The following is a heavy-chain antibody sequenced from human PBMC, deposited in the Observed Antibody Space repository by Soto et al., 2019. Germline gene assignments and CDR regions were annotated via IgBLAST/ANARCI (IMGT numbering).Heavy chain of an antibody. Sequence: QVQLQESGPGLVKPSETLSLTCTVSGGSVSSGSYYWSWIRQPPGKGLEWIGYIYYSGSTNYNPSLKSRVTISVDPSKDQFSRKLSSVTAADTAVYYCARIPYDILTGYGYYGMDVWGQGTTVTVSS. CDR3: ARIPYDILTGYGYYGMDV. CDR1: GGSVSSGSYY. V-gene: IGHV4-61*01. J-gene: IGHJ6*02. D-gene: IGHD3-9*01. CDR2: IYYSGST.